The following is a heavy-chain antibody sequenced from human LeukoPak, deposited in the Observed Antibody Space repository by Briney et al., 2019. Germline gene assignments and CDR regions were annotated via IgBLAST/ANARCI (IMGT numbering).Heavy chain of an antibody. CDR1: GGSFSGFY. D-gene: IGHD3-22*01. CDR2: INYSGNT. J-gene: IGHJ4*02. CDR3: ARDSPVSAYDDKPPG. V-gene: IGHV4-34*01. Sequence: SETLSLTCAVYGGSFSGFYWSWIRQPPGKGLEWIGEINYSGNTNYNPSLESRVTISIDTSKIQFSLKLTSVTAADTAVYYCARDSPVSAYDDKPPGWGQGTLVTVSS.